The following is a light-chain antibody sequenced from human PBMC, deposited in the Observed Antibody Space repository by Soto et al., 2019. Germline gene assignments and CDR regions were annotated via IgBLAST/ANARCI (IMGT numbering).Light chain of an antibody. Sequence: DIVTTQSPDSLAVSLGERATINCKSSQSVLYSSNNKNYLTWYQQKPGQPPKLLIYWASTREFGVPDRFSGSGSGTDFTLTISSLQAEDVAVYYCQQYYSTPYTFGQGTKLEIK. J-gene: IGKJ2*01. V-gene: IGKV4-1*01. CDR3: QQYYSTPYT. CDR1: QSVLYSSNNKNY. CDR2: WAS.